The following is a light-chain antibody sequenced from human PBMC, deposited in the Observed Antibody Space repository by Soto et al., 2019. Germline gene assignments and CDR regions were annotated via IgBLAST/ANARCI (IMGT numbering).Light chain of an antibody. CDR1: QSLGGN. CDR2: RAS. Sequence: EIVMTQSPATLSVSPGDTATLSCRASQSLGGNLAWYQLKPGQAPRLLIFRASSRATGVPARFSASGSGTEFTLTISGLQSEDFAVYYCQQYSNWPPWTFGPGTKVEIK. V-gene: IGKV3-15*01. J-gene: IGKJ1*01. CDR3: QQYSNWPPWT.